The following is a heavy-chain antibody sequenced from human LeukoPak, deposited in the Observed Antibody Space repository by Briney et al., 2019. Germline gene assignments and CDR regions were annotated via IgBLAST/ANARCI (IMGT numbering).Heavy chain of an antibody. CDR3: ARDPGTIFDVLNYHFDY. D-gene: IGHD3-3*01. Sequence: GGSLRLSCAASGFTFRSDAMSWVRQTPGKGLEWVAILSSDGVNKRYADSVQGRFTISRDNFKNTLYLQMNSLTAEDTAIYYCARDPGTIFDVLNYHFDYWGQGTLVTVSS. J-gene: IGHJ4*02. CDR2: LSSDGVNK. CDR1: GFTFRSDA. V-gene: IGHV3-30-3*01.